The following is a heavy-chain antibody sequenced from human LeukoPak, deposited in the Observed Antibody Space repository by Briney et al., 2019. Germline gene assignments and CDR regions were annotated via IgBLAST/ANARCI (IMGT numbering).Heavy chain of an antibody. CDR1: GFTFSSYG. D-gene: IGHD6-13*01. Sequence: PGGSLRLSCAASGFTFSSYGMSWVRQAPGKGLEWVSAISGSGGSTYYADSVKGRFTISRDNSKNTLYLQMNSLRAEDTAVFYCAREDIATAVYYYTDVWGKGTTVTVSS. V-gene: IGHV3-23*01. J-gene: IGHJ6*03. CDR2: ISGSGGST. CDR3: AREDIATAVYYYTDV.